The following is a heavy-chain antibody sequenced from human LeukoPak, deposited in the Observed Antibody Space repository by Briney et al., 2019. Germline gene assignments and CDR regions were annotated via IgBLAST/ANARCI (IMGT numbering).Heavy chain of an antibody. CDR3: ARDLIVGAHFDY. CDR2: ISSGGNTR. Sequence: GGSLRLSCTASGFTFDDYSLNWVRQAPGKGLEWVSYISSGGNTRYYADSVKGRFTISRDNAKNSLYLQMNSLRAEDTAVYYCARDLIVGAHFDYWGQGTLVTVSS. D-gene: IGHD1-26*01. J-gene: IGHJ4*02. V-gene: IGHV3-48*03. CDR1: GFTFDDYS.